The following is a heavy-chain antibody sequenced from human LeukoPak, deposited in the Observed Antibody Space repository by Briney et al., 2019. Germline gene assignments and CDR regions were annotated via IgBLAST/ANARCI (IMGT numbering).Heavy chain of an antibody. CDR1: GYTY. J-gene: IGHJ4*02. CDR3: ARVGFGDYVVDEY. D-gene: IGHD3-10*01. V-gene: IGHV1-46*01. Sequence: ASVKVSCKASGYTYMHWVRQAPGQGLEWMGIINPSGGGTNYAQKFQGRVTMTRDMSTSTVYMELSSLRSEDTAVYYCARVGFGDYVVDEYWGQGTLVTVSS. CDR2: INPSGGGT.